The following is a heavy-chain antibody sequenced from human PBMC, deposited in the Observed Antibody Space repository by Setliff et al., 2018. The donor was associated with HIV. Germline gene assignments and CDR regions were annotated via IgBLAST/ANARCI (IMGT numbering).Heavy chain of an antibody. V-gene: IGHV1-18*01. CDR3: ARAGAEVTSHFDW. J-gene: IGHJ4*02. CDR1: GYSFTKYE. D-gene: IGHD2-21*02. CDR2: ISASNGDT. Sequence: GASVKVSCKASGYSFTKYEINWVRQAPGQGLEWMGWISASNGDTNYAQKFQGRVTMTTDTSTSTAYMELRSLRSDDTAVYYCARAGAEVTSHFDWWGQGTLVTVSS.